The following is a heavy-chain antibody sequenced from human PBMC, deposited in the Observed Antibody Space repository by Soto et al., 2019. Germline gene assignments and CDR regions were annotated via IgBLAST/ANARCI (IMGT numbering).Heavy chain of an antibody. V-gene: IGHV1-8*01. CDR1: GYTFTSYD. Sequence: ASVKVSCKASGYTFTSYDMNWVRQATGQGLEWMGWMNPNSGNTGYAQKFQGRVTMTRNTSISTAYMELSSLRSEDTAVYYCARGRRRWLQFDYWGQGTLVTVSS. CDR2: MNPNSGNT. J-gene: IGHJ4*02. CDR3: ARGRRRWLQFDY. D-gene: IGHD5-12*01.